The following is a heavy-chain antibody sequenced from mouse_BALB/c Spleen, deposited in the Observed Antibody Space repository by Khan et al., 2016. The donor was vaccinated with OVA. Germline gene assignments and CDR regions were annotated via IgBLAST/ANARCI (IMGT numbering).Heavy chain of an antibody. J-gene: IGHJ2*01. CDR1: GYTFTTYW. CDR2: INPTSGYT. Sequence: QVQLKQSGAELAKPGASVKMSCKASGYTFTTYWMHWVKQRPGQGLEWIGYINPTSGYTDYTEKFKDRATLSADTSSSTAYMQLSSLTSEDSAVYYCTGDRIDYWGQGTTLTVSS. V-gene: IGHV1-7*01. CDR3: TGDRIDY.